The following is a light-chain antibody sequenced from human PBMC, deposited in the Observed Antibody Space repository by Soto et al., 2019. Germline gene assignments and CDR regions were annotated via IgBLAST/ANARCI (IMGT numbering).Light chain of an antibody. CDR3: QQSYSTLTWT. V-gene: IGKV1-39*01. CDR1: QSIISY. J-gene: IGKJ1*01. Sequence: DIQMTQSPSSLSASVGDRVTITCRASQSIISYLNWYQQKPGKAPKPLIYGASTLQSGVPSRFSGSGSGTDFTLTISSLEPEDFATYYCQQSYSTLTWTFGQGTKVEIK. CDR2: GAS.